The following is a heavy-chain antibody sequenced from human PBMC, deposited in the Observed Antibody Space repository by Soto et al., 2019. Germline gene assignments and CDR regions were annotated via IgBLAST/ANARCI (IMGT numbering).Heavy chain of an antibody. CDR3: ARVRLSRYYYYGMGV. Sequence: ASVKVSCKASGYTFTGYYMHWVRQAPGQGLEWMGWINPNSGGTNYAQKFQGRVTMTRDTSISTAYMELSRLRSDDTAVYYCARVRLSRYYYYGMGVWGQGTTVTVSS. CDR2: INPNSGGT. J-gene: IGHJ6*02. V-gene: IGHV1-2*02. CDR1: GYTFTGYY.